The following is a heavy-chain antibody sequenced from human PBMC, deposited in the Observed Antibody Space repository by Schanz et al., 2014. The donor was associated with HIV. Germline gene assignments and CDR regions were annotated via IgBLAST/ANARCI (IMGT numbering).Heavy chain of an antibody. Sequence: EVQLVESGGGLVQPGGSLRLSCTVSGFTITNYWMSWVRQAPGKGPEWVAHIKQDGSEKRYVDSVKGRFTISRDNTMNSLYLQMDSLRVDDTAVYYCARDVRWNHDGSGYWGQGTLVSVSS. J-gene: IGHJ4*02. D-gene: IGHD3-22*01. CDR1: GFTITNYW. V-gene: IGHV3-7*01. CDR2: IKQDGSEK. CDR3: ARDVRWNHDGSGY.